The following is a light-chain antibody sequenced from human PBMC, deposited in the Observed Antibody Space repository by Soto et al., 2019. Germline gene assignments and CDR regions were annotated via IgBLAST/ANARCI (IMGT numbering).Light chain of an antibody. CDR2: AAS. J-gene: IGKJ2*01. CDR1: QSISSY. Sequence: DIQMPQSPSSLSASVGDRVTITCRASQSISSYLNWYQQKPGKAPKLLIYAASSLQSGVPSRFSGSGSGRDFTLTISSLQPEDFATYYCQQRYSTPLYTFGQGTKLEIK. CDR3: QQRYSTPLYT. V-gene: IGKV1-39*01.